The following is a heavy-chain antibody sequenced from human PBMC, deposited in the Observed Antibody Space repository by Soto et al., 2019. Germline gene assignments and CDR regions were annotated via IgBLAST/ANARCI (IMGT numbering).Heavy chain of an antibody. D-gene: IGHD3-10*01. V-gene: IGHV4-59*11. J-gene: IGHJ5*02. Sequence: QVQLRESGPGLVKPSETLSLICTVSGGSISTHYWSWIRQPPGKGLEWIGWTHYSGSTYYNPSLKSRVTMSVDTSRNQLCLHLNSVTAADTAVYYCARESAGSGKNNWFDPWGQGTLVTVSS. CDR2: THYSGST. CDR3: ARESAGSGKNNWFDP. CDR1: GGSISTHY.